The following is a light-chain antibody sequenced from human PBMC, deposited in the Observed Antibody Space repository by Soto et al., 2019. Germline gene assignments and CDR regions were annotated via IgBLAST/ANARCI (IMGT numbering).Light chain of an antibody. Sequence: QSALTQPPSASGSPGQSVTISCTGTSSDVGGYNYVSWYQQHPGKAPKLMIYEVSKRPSGVPDRFSGSKSGITASLTVSGLQAEDEADYYCSSYAGSKTLFGGGTKVTVL. J-gene: IGLJ2*01. CDR1: SSDVGGYNY. CDR3: SSYAGSKTL. V-gene: IGLV2-8*01. CDR2: EVS.